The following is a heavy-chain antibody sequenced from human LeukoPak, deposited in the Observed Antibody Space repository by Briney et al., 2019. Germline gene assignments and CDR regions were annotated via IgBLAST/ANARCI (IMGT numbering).Heavy chain of an antibody. V-gene: IGHV3-23*01. D-gene: IGHD3-10*01. CDR1: GFTFSSYA. CDR2: IWASGVST. Sequence: GGSLRLSCAASGFTFSSYAMSWVRQAPGKGLEWVSAIWASGVSTNYADSMKGRFTMSRDNSKNTMDLQMNSLRAEDTAVYYCARVTYGSASYDWFDPCGQGTLVTVSS. J-gene: IGHJ5*02. CDR3: ARVTYGSASYDWFDP.